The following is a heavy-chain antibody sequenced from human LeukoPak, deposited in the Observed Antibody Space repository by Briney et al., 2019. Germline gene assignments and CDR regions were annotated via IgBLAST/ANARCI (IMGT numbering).Heavy chain of an antibody. Sequence: SETLSLTCAVSGYSISGGYHWGWIRQPPGKGLEWIGIISHSGFTYYNPSLKSRVTISVDTSKNQFSLMLNSVTAADTAVYYCASSPGGGAVAGHHYFDFWGQGTLVTVSS. D-gene: IGHD6-19*01. CDR2: ISHSGFT. CDR1: GYSISGGYH. CDR3: ASSPGGGAVAGHHYFDF. V-gene: IGHV4-38-2*01. J-gene: IGHJ4*02.